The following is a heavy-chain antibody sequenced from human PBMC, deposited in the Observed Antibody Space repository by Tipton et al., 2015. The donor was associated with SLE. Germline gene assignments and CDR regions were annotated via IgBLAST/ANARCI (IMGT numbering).Heavy chain of an antibody. CDR2: IYHSGST. CDR1: GGSISSGGYS. D-gene: IGHD7-27*01. Sequence: TLSLTCAVSGGSISSGGYSWSWIRQPPGKGLEWIGYIYHSGSTYYNPSLKSRVTISVDRSKNQFSLKLSSVTAADTAVYYCARTKLGIGYYFDYWGQGTLVTVSS. V-gene: IGHV4-30-2*01. J-gene: IGHJ4*02. CDR3: ARTKLGIGYYFDY.